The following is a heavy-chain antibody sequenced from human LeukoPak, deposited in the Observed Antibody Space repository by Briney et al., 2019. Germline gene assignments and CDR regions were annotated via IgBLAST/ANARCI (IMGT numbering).Heavy chain of an antibody. CDR2: IYYSGST. V-gene: IGHV4-59*12. D-gene: IGHD3-10*01. Sequence: PSETLSLTCTVSGGSISSYYWSWIRQPPGKGLEWIGYIYYSGSTNYNPSLKSRVTISVDTSKNQFSLKLSSVTAADTAVYYCASHYYGSGSYYNLLDYWGQGTLVTVSS. CDR3: ASHYYGSGSYYNLLDY. J-gene: IGHJ4*02. CDR1: GGSISSYY.